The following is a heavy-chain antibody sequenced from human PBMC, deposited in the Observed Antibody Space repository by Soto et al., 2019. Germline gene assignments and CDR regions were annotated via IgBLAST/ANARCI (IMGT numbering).Heavy chain of an antibody. J-gene: IGHJ2*01. CDR3: ARGTDTWFFAL. CDR2: IYNSGST. V-gene: IGHV4-59*01. CDR1: GGSFSGYY. Sequence: SETLSLTCAVYGGSFSGYYWNWIRQSPGKGLEWIGYIYNSGSTNYNPSLKSRVTISVDTSKNQFSLKMNSVTAADTAVYYCARGTDTWFFALWGRGTLVTVS. D-gene: IGHD3-9*01.